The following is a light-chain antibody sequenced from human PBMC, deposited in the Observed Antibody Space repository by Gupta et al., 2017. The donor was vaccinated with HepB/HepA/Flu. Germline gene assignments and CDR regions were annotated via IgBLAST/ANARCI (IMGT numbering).Light chain of an antibody. Sequence: DIRMTQSPSTLSASVGDRVTITCRASQSIFGFLAWYQQKPGKAPNLLIYKTSSLQSGVPSRFSGSESETDFTLTISGLQPDDFATYYCQQYYIYSTFGQGTKVEVK. CDR3: QQYYIYST. CDR2: KTS. V-gene: IGKV1-5*03. J-gene: IGKJ1*01. CDR1: QSIFGF.